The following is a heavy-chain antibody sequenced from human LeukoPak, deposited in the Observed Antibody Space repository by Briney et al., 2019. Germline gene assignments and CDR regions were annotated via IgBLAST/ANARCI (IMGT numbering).Heavy chain of an antibody. V-gene: IGHV3-48*03. CDR1: GFTFSSYE. CDR3: ARDRQQLHQGAFDI. J-gene: IGHJ3*02. CDR2: ISSSGNTI. Sequence: GGSLRLSCAASGFTFSSYEMNWVRQAPGKGLEWVSYISSSGNTIYYADSVKGRFTISRDNAKNSLYLQMNSLRAEDTAVYYCARDRQQLHQGAFDIWGQGTMVTVSS. D-gene: IGHD6-13*01.